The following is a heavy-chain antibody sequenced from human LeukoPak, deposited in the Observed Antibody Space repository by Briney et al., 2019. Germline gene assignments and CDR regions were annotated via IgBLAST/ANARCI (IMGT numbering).Heavy chain of an antibody. Sequence: GGSLRLSCAASGFSVSGHYMSWVRQAPGKGLGWVSVLFIGGDTYYADSVKGRFTISRDTSKNTLYLQMNGLRAEDTAVYYCARGNTGYSSAWGRDFNYWGQGTLVTVSS. CDR1: GFSVSGHY. V-gene: IGHV3-66*01. D-gene: IGHD6-19*01. J-gene: IGHJ4*02. CDR3: ARGNTGYSSAWGRDFNY. CDR2: LFIGGDT.